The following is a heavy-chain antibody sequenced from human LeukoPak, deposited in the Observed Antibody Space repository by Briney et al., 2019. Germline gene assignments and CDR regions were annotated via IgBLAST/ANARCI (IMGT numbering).Heavy chain of an antibody. CDR1: GFTFSSYG. V-gene: IGHV3-23*01. J-gene: IGHJ4*02. D-gene: IGHD7-27*01. Sequence: PGGSLRLSCAASGFTFSSYGMHWVRQAPGKGLEWVSAMSGSGGRTDYADSVKGRFTISRDNSKNTLYLQMNSLRAGDTAVYYCAKATGDLSGSLDYWGQGTLVTVSS. CDR3: AKATGDLSGSLDY. CDR2: MSGSGGRT.